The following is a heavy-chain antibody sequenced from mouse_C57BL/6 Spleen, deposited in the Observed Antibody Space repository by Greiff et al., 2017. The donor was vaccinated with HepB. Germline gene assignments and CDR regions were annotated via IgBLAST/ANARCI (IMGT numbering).Heavy chain of an antibody. J-gene: IGHJ2*01. CDR3: ARSNGNYPFDY. Sequence: VQLQQSGAELVRPGASVKLSCKASGYTFTDYYINWVKQRPGQGLEWIARIYPGSGNTYYNEKFKGKATLTAEKSSSTAYMQLSSLTSEDSAVYFCARSNGNYPFDYWGQGTTLTVSS. V-gene: IGHV1-76*01. CDR1: GYTFTDYY. D-gene: IGHD2-1*01. CDR2: IYPGSGNT.